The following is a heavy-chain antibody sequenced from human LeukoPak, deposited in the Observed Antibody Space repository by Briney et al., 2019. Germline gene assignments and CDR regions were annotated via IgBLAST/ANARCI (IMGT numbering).Heavy chain of an antibody. CDR2: ITSSSSYI. D-gene: IGHD6-13*01. V-gene: IGHV3-21*04. J-gene: IGHJ4*02. CDR3: AKDSRIAAAGTFDY. Sequence: GGSLRLSCAASGFTSSSYTMNWVRQAPGKGLEWVSSITSSSSYIYYADSVMGRFTISRDNANNSLYLQMNSLRAEDTAVYYCAKDSRIAAAGTFDYWGQGTLVTVSS. CDR1: GFTSSSYT.